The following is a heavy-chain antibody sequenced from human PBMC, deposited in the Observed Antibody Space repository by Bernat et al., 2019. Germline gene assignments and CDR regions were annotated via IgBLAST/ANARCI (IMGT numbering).Heavy chain of an antibody. CDR2: INHSGSP. CDR3: ARGGVDNSNYGGLFDS. Sequence: QVQLQQWGAGLLKPSETLSLTCAVSDGAFSTYYWGWIRQPPGKALEWTGEINHSGSPNYNPSLKSRVTMAVDTSRNRFSLKISTVTAADSAIYFCARGGVDNSNYGGLFDSWGQGTLLTVSS. D-gene: IGHD4-4*01. J-gene: IGHJ4*02. V-gene: IGHV4-34*02. CDR1: DGAFSTYY.